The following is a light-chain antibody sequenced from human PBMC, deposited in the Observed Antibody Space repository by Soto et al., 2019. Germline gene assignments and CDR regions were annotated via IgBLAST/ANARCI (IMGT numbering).Light chain of an antibody. CDR3: CSYAGSYTWV. CDR1: SSDVGGYNY. J-gene: IGLJ1*01. Sequence: QSALTQPRSVSGYPGQSVTISCTGTSSDVGGYNYVSWYQQHPGKAPKLMIYDVSKRPSGVPDRFSGPKSGNTASLTISGLQAEDEADYYCCSYAGSYTWVFGTGTKLTVL. V-gene: IGLV2-11*01. CDR2: DVS.